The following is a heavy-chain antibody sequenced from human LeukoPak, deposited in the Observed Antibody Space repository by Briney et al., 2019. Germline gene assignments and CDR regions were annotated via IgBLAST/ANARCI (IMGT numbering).Heavy chain of an antibody. Sequence: GGSVSRSCAGSGFTFSSFGLHWVRHAPGKGLEGVAVISYVGSNKYYTDTAKGRFTNSRDNSKNTLYLPMNNLGAEDTTVYYCAKDRSNIVATLDYWGQGTLVTVSS. J-gene: IGHJ4*02. V-gene: IGHV3-30*18. CDR3: AKDRSNIVATLDY. CDR2: ISYVGSNK. CDR1: GFTFSSFG. D-gene: IGHD5-12*01.